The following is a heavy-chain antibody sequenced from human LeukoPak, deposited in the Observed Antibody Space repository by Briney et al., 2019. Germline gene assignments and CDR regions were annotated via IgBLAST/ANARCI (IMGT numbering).Heavy chain of an antibody. Sequence: GGSLSLLCAVSGLPFKNCWMVGVRQATGRGRAWVAYTKPYGSEEFYADSVRGGFHTPRDIANNFLSVQMNRLRAEDTAVYYCARDGGLNTNFDYWGQGTLVTVSS. CDR1: GLPFKNCW. CDR2: TKPYGSEE. V-gene: IGHV3-7*01. D-gene: IGHD2-15*01. CDR3: ARDGGLNTNFDY. J-gene: IGHJ4*02.